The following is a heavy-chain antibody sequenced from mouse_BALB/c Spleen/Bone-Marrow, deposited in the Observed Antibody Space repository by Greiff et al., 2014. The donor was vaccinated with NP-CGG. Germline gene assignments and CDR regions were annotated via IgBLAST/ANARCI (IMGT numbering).Heavy chain of an antibody. J-gene: IGHJ2*01. CDR1: GYRFNSYW. D-gene: IGHD5-1-1*01. CDR2: ILPGSGST. V-gene: IGHV1-9*01. CDR3: ASLEIRSFDY. Sequence: QVQLQQSGADLMKPGASVKISCKASGYRFNSYWIEWVKQRPGHGLEWIGEILPGSGSTNFNEKFKGKATFTAYTSSNTAYMQICSVTSEDSGVYQCASLEIRSFDYWGQGTTLTGSS.